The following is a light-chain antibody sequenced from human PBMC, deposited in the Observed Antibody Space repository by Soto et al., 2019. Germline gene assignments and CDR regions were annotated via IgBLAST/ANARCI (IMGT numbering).Light chain of an antibody. CDR1: QSLLHSNGYNY. CDR3: MQALLTPRT. V-gene: IGKV2-28*01. J-gene: IGKJ1*01. Sequence: DIVMTQSPLSLPVTPGEPASISCRSSQSLLHSNGYNYLDWYLQKPGQSPQLLIYLGSNRASGVPDRVSGSGSGTDFTLKISRVEDADVGVYYCMQALLTPRTFGQGTKVEIK. CDR2: LGS.